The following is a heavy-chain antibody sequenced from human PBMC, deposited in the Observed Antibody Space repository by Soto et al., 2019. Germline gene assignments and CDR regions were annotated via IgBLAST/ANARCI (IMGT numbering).Heavy chain of an antibody. CDR1: GYTFINYY. CDR2: INTSGGRT. V-gene: IGHV1-46*01. Sequence: QVQLEQSGAEVKKPGTSVKISCKASGYTFINYYIHWVRQGPGQGLEWTGVINTSGGRTDHSQNFQARVTVTRDASTNTVYLELRNLTSQDTAVYYCARRARGTFHGFDVWGQGTTVIVSS. J-gene: IGHJ3*01. D-gene: IGHD3-16*01. CDR3: ARRARGTFHGFDV.